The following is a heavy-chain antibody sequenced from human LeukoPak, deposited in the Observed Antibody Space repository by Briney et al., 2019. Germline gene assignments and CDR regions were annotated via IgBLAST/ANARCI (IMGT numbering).Heavy chain of an antibody. CDR2: IYMGTT. D-gene: IGHD3-22*01. J-gene: IGHJ4*02. Sequence: PSETLSLTCTVSGGSISTFFWTWTRKSAGKGLEWIGRIYMGTTYYNPSVESRATISVDTSNNRFSLKLTSLTAADTAVYYCARGTEMTSSSGYYSFDYWGRGSLVTVSS. CDR3: ARGTEMTSSSGYYSFDY. CDR1: GGSISTFF. V-gene: IGHV4-4*07.